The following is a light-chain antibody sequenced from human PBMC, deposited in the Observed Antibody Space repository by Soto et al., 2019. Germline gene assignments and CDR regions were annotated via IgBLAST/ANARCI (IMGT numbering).Light chain of an antibody. CDR3: QHYNNYPWT. Sequence: DIQMTQSPSTLSASVGDRVTITCRASQGISNWLAWYQQKPGKAPKLLIYQASSLQSGVPSRFIGGGSGTDCTLTISSLQPDDLPSYYCQHYNNYPWTFGQGTRVEMK. CDR1: QGISNW. CDR2: QAS. J-gene: IGKJ1*01. V-gene: IGKV1-5*03.